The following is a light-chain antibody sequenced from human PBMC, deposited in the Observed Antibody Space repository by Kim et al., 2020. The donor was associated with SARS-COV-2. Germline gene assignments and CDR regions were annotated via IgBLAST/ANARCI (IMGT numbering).Light chain of an antibody. CDR1: QSVGGSY. V-gene: IGKV3-20*01. Sequence: SPGDRATLSCRASQSVGGSYLAWYQQKPGQAPRLLIYGASNRATDIPDRFSGSGFGTDFTLTISRLEPEDFAVYYCHQYDRPSWTFGQGTKVDIK. CDR3: HQYDRPSWT. J-gene: IGKJ1*01. CDR2: GAS.